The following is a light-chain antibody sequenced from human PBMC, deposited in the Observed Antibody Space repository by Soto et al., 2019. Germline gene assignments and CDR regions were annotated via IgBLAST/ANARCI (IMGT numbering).Light chain of an antibody. Sequence: DIVMTQSPDSLAVSLGERATINYKSSQNILYTSNNKNYLAWYQQKPGQPPKLLIYWASTRESGVPDRFSGSGSGTDFTLTISSLQAEDVAVYYCQQYYSTPVTFGGGTKVEIK. V-gene: IGKV4-1*01. CDR1: QNILYTSNNKNY. CDR3: QQYYSTPVT. J-gene: IGKJ4*01. CDR2: WAS.